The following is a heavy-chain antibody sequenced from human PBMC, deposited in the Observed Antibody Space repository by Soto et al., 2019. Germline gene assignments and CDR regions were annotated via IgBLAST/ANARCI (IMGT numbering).Heavy chain of an antibody. J-gene: IGHJ4*02. CDR2: ISSSTSTI. Sequence: GGSLRLSCAASGFTFSSYSMNWVRQAPGKGLEWVSYISSSTSTIYYADSVKGRFTISRDNAKNSLYLQMNSLRAEDTAVHYCARDLYGDYIFEYWGQGTLVTVAS. CDR3: ARDLYGDYIFEY. V-gene: IGHV3-48*01. CDR1: GFTFSSYS. D-gene: IGHD4-17*01.